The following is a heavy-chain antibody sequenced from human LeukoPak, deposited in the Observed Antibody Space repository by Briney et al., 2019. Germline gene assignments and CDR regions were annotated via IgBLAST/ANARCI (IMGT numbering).Heavy chain of an antibody. J-gene: IGHJ4*02. CDR3: ARGRPHGNDY. D-gene: IGHD4-23*01. CDR1: GFTFSSYW. Sequence: GGSLRLSCAASGFTFSSYWMNWVRQAPGKGLVWVSRIASDGSGTTYADSVKGRFSISRDNAKDTLYLQMYSLRVEDTAVYYCARGRPHGNDYWGQGTLVTVSS. CDR2: IASDGSGT. V-gene: IGHV3-74*01.